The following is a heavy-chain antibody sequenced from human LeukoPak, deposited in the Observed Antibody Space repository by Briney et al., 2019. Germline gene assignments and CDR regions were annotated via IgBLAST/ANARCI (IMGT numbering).Heavy chain of an antibody. CDR2: INPNSGGP. D-gene: IGHD6-6*01. J-gene: IGHJ6*02. CDR1: GYTFINYY. CDR3: ARVVGYSSSSADFYYYYGMDV. V-gene: IGHV1-2*02. Sequence: ASVKVSCKASGYTFINYYMQWVRQAPGQGLEWMGWINPNSGGPKYAQKFQGRVTMTRDTSISTAYMELSRLRSDDTAVYYCARVVGYSSSSADFYYYYGMDVWGQGTTVTVSS.